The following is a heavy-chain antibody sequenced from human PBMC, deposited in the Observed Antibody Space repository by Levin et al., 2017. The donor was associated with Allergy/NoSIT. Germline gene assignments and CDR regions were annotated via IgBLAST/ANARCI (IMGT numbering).Heavy chain of an antibody. CDR3: AKIDSGWSHFDH. Sequence: GESLKISCAASGFSFSTYDMSWVRQAPGKGLEWVSDISGNNGRAYYADSVKGRFTISRDDSKNTLYLQMNSLRAEDTAVYYCAKIDSGWSHFDHWGQGALVTVSS. V-gene: IGHV3-23*01. J-gene: IGHJ4*02. CDR2: ISGNNGRA. CDR1: GFSFSTYD. D-gene: IGHD6-19*01.